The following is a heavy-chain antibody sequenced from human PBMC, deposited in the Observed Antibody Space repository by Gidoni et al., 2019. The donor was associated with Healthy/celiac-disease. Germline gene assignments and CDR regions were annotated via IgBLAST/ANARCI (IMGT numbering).Heavy chain of an antibody. D-gene: IGHD5-12*01. Sequence: QITLKESGPTLVKPKQTLTLTCPFSGFSLSTSRVGVCWIRQPPGKALEWLALIYWDDDKRYSPSLKSRLTITKDTSKNQVVLTMTNMDPVDTATYYCAHRDHRSGYDSYYFDYWGQGTLVTVSS. J-gene: IGHJ4*02. V-gene: IGHV2-5*02. CDR1: GFSLSTSRVG. CDR3: AHRDHRSGYDSYYFDY. CDR2: IYWDDDK.